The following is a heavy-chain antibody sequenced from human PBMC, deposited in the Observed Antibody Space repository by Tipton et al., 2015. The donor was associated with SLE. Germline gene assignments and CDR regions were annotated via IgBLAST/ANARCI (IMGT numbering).Heavy chain of an antibody. V-gene: IGHV3-23*03. J-gene: IGHJ3*02. D-gene: IGHD4-17*01. CDR3: ANSGDGDSVDAFDI. Sequence: SLRLSCAASGFTFSSYAMSWVRQAPGKGLEWVSVVYSGGSTYYADSVKGRFTISRDNSKNTLYLQMNSLRAEDTAVYYCANSGDGDSVDAFDIWGQGTMVTVSS. CDR2: VYSGGST. CDR1: GFTFSSYA.